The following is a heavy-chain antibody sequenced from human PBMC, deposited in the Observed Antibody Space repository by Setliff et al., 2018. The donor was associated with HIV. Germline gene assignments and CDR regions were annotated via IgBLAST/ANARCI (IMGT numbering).Heavy chain of an antibody. J-gene: IGHJ4*02. V-gene: IGHV4-39*01. CDR2: SYYSGST. D-gene: IGHD4-17*01. Sequence: PSETLSLTCTVSGGSIRGSNYYWAWIRQPPGKGLEWIGSSYYSGSTYYNPSLKSRVTISVDTSENQFSLKMYSVTAADTAVYYCARHYGDYVFDSWGQGTLVTVSS. CDR3: ARHYGDYVFDS. CDR1: GGSIRGSNYY.